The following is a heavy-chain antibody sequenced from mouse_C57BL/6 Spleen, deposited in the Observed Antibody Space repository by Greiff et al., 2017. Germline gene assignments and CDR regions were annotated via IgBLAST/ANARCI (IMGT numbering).Heavy chain of an antibody. CDR2: IYPGSGST. D-gene: IGHD1-1*01. V-gene: IGHV1-55*01. J-gene: IGHJ2*01. Sequence: QVQLQQSGAELVKPGASVKMSCKASGYTFTSYWITWVKQRPGQGLEWIGDIYPGSGSTKYNEKFKSKATLTVDTSSSTAYMPLSSLTSEDSAVCYCARWDYGSDYWGQGTTLTVSS. CDR3: ARWDYGSDY. CDR1: GYTFTSYW.